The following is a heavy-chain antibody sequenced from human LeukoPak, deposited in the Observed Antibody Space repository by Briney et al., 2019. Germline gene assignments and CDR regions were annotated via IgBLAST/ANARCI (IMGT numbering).Heavy chain of an antibody. CDR3: ARDPDYGDPY. Sequence: PGGSLRLSCSASGFSFSDSYMNWFRLSPEKGLEWIAYITSSGATTEYADSVKGRFTISRVNAKNSMYLQMNSQRPEDTAVYYRARDPDYGDPYWGQGTQVTVSS. V-gene: IGHV3-11*01. CDR2: ITSSGATT. CDR1: GFSFSDSY. J-gene: IGHJ4*02. D-gene: IGHD4/OR15-4a*01.